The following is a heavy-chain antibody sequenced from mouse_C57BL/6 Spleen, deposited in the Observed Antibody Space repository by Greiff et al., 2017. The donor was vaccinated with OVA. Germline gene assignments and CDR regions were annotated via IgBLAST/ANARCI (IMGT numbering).Heavy chain of an antibody. Sequence: QVQLQQPGAELVKPGASVKLSCKASGYTFTSYWMQWVKQRPGQGLEWIGEIAPSDSYTNYNQKFKGKATLTVDTSSSTAYMQLSSLTSEDSAVYYCARERRGAYWGKGTLVTVSA. V-gene: IGHV1-50*01. CDR3: ARERRGAY. J-gene: IGHJ3*01. CDR2: IAPSDSYT. CDR1: GYTFTSYW.